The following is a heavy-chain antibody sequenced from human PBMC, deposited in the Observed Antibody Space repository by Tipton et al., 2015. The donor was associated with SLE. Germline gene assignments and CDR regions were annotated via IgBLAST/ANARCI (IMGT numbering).Heavy chain of an antibody. J-gene: IGHJ4*02. D-gene: IGHD6-13*01. Sequence: GLVKPSQTLSLTCAISGDSVSSNSAAWNWIRQSPSRGLEWLGRTYYRSKWYNDYAVSVKSRITINPDTSKNQFSLQLNSVTPEDTAVYYCARDVESIAAAGYYFDYWGQGTLVTVSS. CDR3: ARDVESIAAAGYYFDY. V-gene: IGHV6-1*01. CDR2: TYYRSKWYN. CDR1: GDSVSSNSAA.